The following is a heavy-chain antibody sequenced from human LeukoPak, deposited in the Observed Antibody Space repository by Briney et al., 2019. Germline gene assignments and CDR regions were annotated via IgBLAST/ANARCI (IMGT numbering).Heavy chain of an antibody. V-gene: IGHV1-46*01. CDR3: AKWTTTYLDY. D-gene: IGHD1-1*01. CDR2: INPSGGST. Sequence: ASVKVSCKASGYTFASYYIHWVRQAPGQGLEWMGIINPSGGSTNYAQKFQGRVTMTRDTSTSTVYMELSSLRSEDTAMYYCAKWTTTYLDYWGQGTLVTVSS. CDR1: GYTFASYY. J-gene: IGHJ4*02.